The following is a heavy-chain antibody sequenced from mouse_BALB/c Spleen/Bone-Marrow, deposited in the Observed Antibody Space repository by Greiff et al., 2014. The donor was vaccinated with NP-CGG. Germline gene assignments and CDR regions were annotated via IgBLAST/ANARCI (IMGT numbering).Heavy chain of an antibody. CDR1: GYTLTSYW. CDR2: IYPGDGDT. Sequence: QVQLQQSGAELARPGASVKLSCKASGYTLTSYWMQWVKQRPGQGLEWIGAIYPGDGDTRYTQKFKGKATLTADKSSSTAYMQLSSLASEDSAVYYSERTTMITTGGYYAMDYWGQGTSVTVSS. V-gene: IGHV1-87*01. D-gene: IGHD2-4*01. CDR3: ERTTMITTGGYYAMDY. J-gene: IGHJ4*01.